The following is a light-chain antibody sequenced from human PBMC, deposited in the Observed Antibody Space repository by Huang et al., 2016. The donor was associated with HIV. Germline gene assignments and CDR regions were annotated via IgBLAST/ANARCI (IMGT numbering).Light chain of an antibody. CDR1: QSISNY. J-gene: IGKJ1*01. Sequence: DIQMTQSPASLSASVGDRVTITCRATQSISNYVNWYQQKPGKAPTLLIYVASTLQSGVPSMFSGSGSGTDFTLTISSLQPEDFTTYYCQQSYNTPPTFGQGTKVEI. CDR2: VAS. CDR3: QQSYNTPPT. V-gene: IGKV1-39*01.